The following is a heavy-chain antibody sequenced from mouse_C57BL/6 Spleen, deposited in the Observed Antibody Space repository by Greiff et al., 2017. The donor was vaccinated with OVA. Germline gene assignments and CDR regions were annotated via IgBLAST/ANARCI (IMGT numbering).Heavy chain of an antibody. Sequence: VQVEESGPGLVQPAQCLSITCTVSGFSFTSYGVHWVRQSPGKGLEWLGVIWSGGSTDYNAAFISRLSIIKDNSKSQVFFKMNSRQADDTAIYYCATITGNFDYWGQGTTLTVSS. D-gene: IGHD4-1*01. V-gene: IGHV2-2*01. CDR3: ATITGNFDY. CDR1: GFSFTSYG. CDR2: IWSGGST. J-gene: IGHJ2*01.